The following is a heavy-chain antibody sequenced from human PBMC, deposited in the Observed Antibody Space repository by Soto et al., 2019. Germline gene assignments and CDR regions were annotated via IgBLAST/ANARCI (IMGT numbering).Heavy chain of an antibody. V-gene: IGHV3-11*01. J-gene: IGHJ4*02. CDR2: ISSSGSTI. CDR1: GFTFSDYY. CDR3: ARILSSGWYGDYFDY. D-gene: IGHD6-19*01. Sequence: PGGSLRLSCAASGFTFSDYYMSWIRQAPGKGLEWVSYISSSGSTIYYADSVKGRFTISRDNAKNSLYLQMNSLRAEDTAVYYCARILSSGWYGDYFDYWGQGTLVTVSS.